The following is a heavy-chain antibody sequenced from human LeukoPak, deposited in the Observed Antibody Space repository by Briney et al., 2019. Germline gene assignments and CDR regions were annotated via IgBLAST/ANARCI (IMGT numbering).Heavy chain of an antibody. CDR2: IAYDASNE. Sequence: GRSLRLSCVASGFTFISHAMHWVRQAPGKGLEWVAVIAYDASNEYYADSVKGRFTISRDNSKNTLYLQMNSLRTEDTAVYYCVGEVGPRQMNYWGQGTLVTVSS. D-gene: IGHD1-26*01. CDR3: VGEVGPRQMNY. CDR1: GFTFISHA. V-gene: IGHV3-30-3*01. J-gene: IGHJ4*02.